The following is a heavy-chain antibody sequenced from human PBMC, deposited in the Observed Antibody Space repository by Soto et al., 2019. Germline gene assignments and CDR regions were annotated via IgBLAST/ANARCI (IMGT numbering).Heavy chain of an antibody. Sequence: VKVSCKASGYTFTSFGISWVRQAPGQGLEWVGWISDYNGNRNYAQNLQGRVTMTTDTSTSTAYMELRSLRSDDTAVYYCARDSLSSAWAPLFYNWCQGTLVTVSS. D-gene: IGHD6-19*01. CDR1: GYTFTSFG. CDR3: ARDSLSSAWAPLFYN. J-gene: IGHJ4*02. V-gene: IGHV1-18*01. CDR2: ISDYNGNR.